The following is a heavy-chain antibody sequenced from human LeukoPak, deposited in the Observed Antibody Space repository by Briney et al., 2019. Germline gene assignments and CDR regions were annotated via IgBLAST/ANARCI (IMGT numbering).Heavy chain of an antibody. CDR2: INSDGSST. Sequence: PGGSLRLSCAASGFTFRSYWMHWVRQAPGKGLVWVSRINSDGSSTTYADSVKGRFTISRDNPKNTLYLQMNSLRAEDTAVYYCVGAYDLRFWGQGTLVTVSS. J-gene: IGHJ4*02. D-gene: IGHD5-12*01. CDR1: GFTFRSYW. V-gene: IGHV3-74*01. CDR3: VGAYDLRF.